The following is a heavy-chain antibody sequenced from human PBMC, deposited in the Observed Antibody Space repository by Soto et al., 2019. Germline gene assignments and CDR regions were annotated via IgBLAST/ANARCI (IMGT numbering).Heavy chain of an antibody. J-gene: IGHJ6*02. CDR2: INGGGGNT. Sequence: GGSLRLSCAASGFDFKNYAMTWACQAPGQGLEWISTINGGGGNTGGPTFYAESVRGRFTISRDNSKNTLFLQMSGLRAEDTAVYYCAKTIDYYYGIDVWGQGTTVTVSS. D-gene: IGHD2-15*01. CDR3: AKTIDYYYGIDV. CDR1: GFDFKNYA. V-gene: IGHV3-23*01.